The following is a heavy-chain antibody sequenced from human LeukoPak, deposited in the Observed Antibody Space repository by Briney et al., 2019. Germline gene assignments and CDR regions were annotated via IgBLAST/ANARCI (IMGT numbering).Heavy chain of an antibody. Sequence: SGGSLRLSCAASGFTFSSYAMHWVRQAPGKGLEWVAVISYDGSNKYYADSVKGRFTISRDNSKSTLYLQMNSLRAEDTAVYYCARDGSGWYGHRPDRYFDYWGQGTLVTVSS. D-gene: IGHD6-19*01. CDR1: GFTFSSYA. V-gene: IGHV3-30*04. CDR2: ISYDGSNK. CDR3: ARDGSGWYGHRPDRYFDY. J-gene: IGHJ4*02.